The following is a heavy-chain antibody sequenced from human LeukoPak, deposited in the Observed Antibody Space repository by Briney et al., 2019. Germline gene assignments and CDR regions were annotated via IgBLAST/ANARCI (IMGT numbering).Heavy chain of an antibody. J-gene: IGHJ3*02. V-gene: IGHV4-59*12. CDR2: IYYTAST. Sequence: PSETLSLTCTVSGSSIRSYYWGWIRQPPGKGLEWIGYIYYTASTNYNSFLTSRVSMSIDTSNNQFSLKLSSTTAADTAVYYCASEVPGFSAFDIWGPGTMVTVSS. CDR3: ASEVPGFSAFDI. CDR1: GSSIRSYY. D-gene: IGHD3-10*01.